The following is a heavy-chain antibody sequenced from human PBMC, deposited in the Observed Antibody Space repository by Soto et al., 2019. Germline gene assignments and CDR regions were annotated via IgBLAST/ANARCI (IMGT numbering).Heavy chain of an antibody. V-gene: IGHV1-46*03. Sequence: QVQLVQSGAEVKKPGASVKVSCKASGYTFTSYYMHWVRQAPGQGLEWMGIINPSGGSTSYAQKFQGRVTMTRDTSTSTVYMELRSLRSEDTAVYYCAIGLGYCSSTSCYPYYMDVWGKGTTVTVSS. D-gene: IGHD2-2*01. CDR1: GYTFTSYY. CDR2: INPSGGST. CDR3: AIGLGYCSSTSCYPYYMDV. J-gene: IGHJ6*03.